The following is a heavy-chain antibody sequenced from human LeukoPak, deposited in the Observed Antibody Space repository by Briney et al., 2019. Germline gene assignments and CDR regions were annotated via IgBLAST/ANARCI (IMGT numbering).Heavy chain of an antibody. J-gene: IGHJ6*02. D-gene: IGHD1-26*01. Sequence: GGSLRLSCAASGFTFSSYWMSWVRQAPGKGLEWVANIKQDGSEKYYVDSVKGRFTISRDNAKNSLYLQMNSLRAEDTAVHYCARAGGSPRYYGMDVWGQGTTVTVSS. CDR3: ARAGGSPRYYGMDV. CDR1: GFTFSSYW. V-gene: IGHV3-7*01. CDR2: IKQDGSEK.